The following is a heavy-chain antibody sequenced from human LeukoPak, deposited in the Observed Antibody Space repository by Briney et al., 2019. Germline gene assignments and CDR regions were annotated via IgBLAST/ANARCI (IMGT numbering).Heavy chain of an antibody. CDR2: FDPEDGET. CDR3: AMFGSTEYSSSRWTDY. Sequence: ASVKVSCKVSGYTLTELSMHWVRQAPGKGLEWMGGFDPEDGETIYAQKFQGRVTMTEDTSTDTAYMELSSLRSEDTAVYYCAMFGSTEYSSSRWTDYWGQGTLVTVSS. J-gene: IGHJ4*02. D-gene: IGHD6-6*01. CDR1: GYTLTELS. V-gene: IGHV1-24*01.